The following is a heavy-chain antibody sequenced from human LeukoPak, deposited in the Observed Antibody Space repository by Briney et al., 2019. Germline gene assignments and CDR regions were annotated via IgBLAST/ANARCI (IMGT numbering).Heavy chain of an antibody. Sequence: PGRSLRLSCAASGFTFDDYAMYWVRQAPGKGLEWVSGITWNSGSIGYADSVKGRFTISRDNAKNSLYLQMNSLRAEDTALYYCAKGTYYYESSSYLGYFDYWGQGTLVTVSS. CDR3: AKGTYYYESSSYLGYFDY. J-gene: IGHJ4*02. V-gene: IGHV3-9*01. CDR1: GFTFDDYA. CDR2: ITWNSGSI. D-gene: IGHD3-22*01.